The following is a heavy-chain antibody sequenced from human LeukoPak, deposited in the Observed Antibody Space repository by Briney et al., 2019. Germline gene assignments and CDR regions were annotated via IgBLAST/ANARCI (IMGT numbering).Heavy chain of an antibody. CDR2: IYGGDNT. Sequence: GGSLRLSCAASGITVSSNYMSWVRQAPGKGLEWLSVIYGGDNTYYADSVKGRFTISRDNSKNTLYLQMNSLRAEDTAVYYCAKGGWELIYWGQATLVTVSS. CDR3: AKGGWELIY. D-gene: IGHD1-26*01. CDR1: GITVSSNY. V-gene: IGHV3-53*01. J-gene: IGHJ4*02.